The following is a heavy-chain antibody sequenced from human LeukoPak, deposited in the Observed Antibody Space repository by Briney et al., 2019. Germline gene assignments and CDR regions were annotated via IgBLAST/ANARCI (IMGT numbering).Heavy chain of an antibody. CDR1: GFTFASYT. J-gene: IGHJ2*01. CDR3: AKDMVPGDHFWYLDL. D-gene: IGHD4/OR15-4a*01. V-gene: IGHV3-23*01. CDR2: ISTSGSPT. Sequence: GGTLRLSCAASGFTFASYTMAWVRQPPGKGLEWVSGISTSGSPTFYADSVKGRFTISRDNYKNTMYRQMNGLRAGDPGLYYCAKDMVPGDHFWYLDLWGRGTLVTVFS.